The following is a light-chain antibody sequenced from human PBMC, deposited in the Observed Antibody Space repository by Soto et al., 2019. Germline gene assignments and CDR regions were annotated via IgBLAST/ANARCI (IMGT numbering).Light chain of an antibody. Sequence: DIQMTQSPSSLSASVGDRVTITCRASQSISSYLNCYQQKPGNAPKLLIYAASNLQSGVPSRFSVSGSGTDFTLTIRSLQPEDFATYYCQQRYSTPRNFGWGTKVESK. J-gene: IGKJ4*01. CDR1: QSISSY. CDR2: AAS. CDR3: QQRYSTPRN. V-gene: IGKV1-39*01.